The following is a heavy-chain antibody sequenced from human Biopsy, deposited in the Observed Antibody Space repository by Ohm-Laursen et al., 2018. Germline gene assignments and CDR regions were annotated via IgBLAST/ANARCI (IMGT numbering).Heavy chain of an antibody. D-gene: IGHD1-14*01. CDR2: ISRSTSHI. CDR3: ARGRSHLLPDHDWFDP. V-gene: IGHV3-21*06. CDR1: GFSLTNYT. J-gene: IGHJ5*02. Sequence: SLRLSCAASGFSLTNYTINWVRQAPGKGLEWVSSISRSTSHILYAETLKGRFTSSRDNAKNSVYLQMNGLRVEDTAVYYCARGRSHLLPDHDWFDPRGQGTLVTVSS.